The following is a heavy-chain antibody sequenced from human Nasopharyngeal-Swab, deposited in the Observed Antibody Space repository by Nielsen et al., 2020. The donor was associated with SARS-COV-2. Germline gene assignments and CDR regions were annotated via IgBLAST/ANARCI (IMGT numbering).Heavy chain of an antibody. CDR2: IKEDGSEN. J-gene: IGHJ4*02. V-gene: IGHV3-7*03. Sequence: GGSLRLSCAASGVTFTTYWMTWVRQAQGKGLEWVANIKEDGSENNYVDSVKGRFTISRDNAKNSLYLQMNSLRAEDTAVYYCARDSSSGWYRPFDYWGQGTLVTVSS. CDR3: ARDSSSGWYRPFDY. D-gene: IGHD6-19*01. CDR1: GVTFTTYW.